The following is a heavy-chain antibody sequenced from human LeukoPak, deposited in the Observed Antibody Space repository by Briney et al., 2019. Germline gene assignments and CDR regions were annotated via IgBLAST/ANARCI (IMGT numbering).Heavy chain of an antibody. V-gene: IGHV3-30-3*01. Sequence: PGRSLRLSCAASGFTFITYALHWVRQAPGKGLEWVAVISHDGSNEYYADSVKGRFTISRDNSKNTLYLQMNSLRAEDTAVYYCARDHGITNSWYVDSWGQGTLVTVSS. CDR3: ARDHGITNSWYVDS. D-gene: IGHD6-13*01. J-gene: IGHJ4*02. CDR2: ISHDGSNE. CDR1: GFTFITYA.